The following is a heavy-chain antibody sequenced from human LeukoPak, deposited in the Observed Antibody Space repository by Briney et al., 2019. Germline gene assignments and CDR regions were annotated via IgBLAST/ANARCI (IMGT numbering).Heavy chain of an antibody. J-gene: IGHJ4*02. V-gene: IGHV3-53*01. CDR1: GFAVSSNY. Sequence: GGSLTLSCAASGFAVSSNYMSWVRQAPGKGLEWVSVIYSGGSTYYAASVKGRFTISRDNSKNTLYLQMNSLRAEDTAVYYCASAKYSSSCYWGQGTLVTVSS. CDR2: IYSGGST. D-gene: IGHD6-13*01. CDR3: ASAKYSSSCY.